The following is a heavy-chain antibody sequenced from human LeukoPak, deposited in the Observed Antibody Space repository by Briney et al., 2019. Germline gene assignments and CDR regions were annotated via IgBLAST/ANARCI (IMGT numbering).Heavy chain of an antibody. CDR3: ASDQSSGLTRYYYYYYGMDV. V-gene: IGHV3-30-3*01. CDR2: ISYHGTDK. Sequence: GGSLRLSCAASGFTFSDFAMTWVRQAPGKELEWVAVISYHGTDKYYADSVKGRFTISRDNSKNTLYLQMNSLRAEDTAVYYCASDQSSGLTRYYYYYYGMDVWGQGTTVTVSS. CDR1: GFTFSDFA. J-gene: IGHJ6*02. D-gene: IGHD6-19*01.